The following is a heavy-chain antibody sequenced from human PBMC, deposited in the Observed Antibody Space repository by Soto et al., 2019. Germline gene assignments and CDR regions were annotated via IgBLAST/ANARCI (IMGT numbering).Heavy chain of an antibody. V-gene: IGHV3-33*01. CDR1: GFRFSNYG. CDR3: AGDDELPSNCLDH. Sequence: QVQLVESGGGVVQPGRSLRLSCAASGFRFSNYGMHWVRQAPGKGLEWLAVIVADGKWPHYADSVRGRFTISRDNSKNTFYLQLRSVGADDTAIFFCAGDDELPSNCLDHWGQGTLVTGSS. CDR2: IVADGKWP. D-gene: IGHD1-1*01. J-gene: IGHJ4*02.